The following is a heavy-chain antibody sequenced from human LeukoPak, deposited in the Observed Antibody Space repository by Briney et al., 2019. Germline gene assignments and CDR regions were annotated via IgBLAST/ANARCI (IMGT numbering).Heavy chain of an antibody. Sequence: SETLSLTCTVSGGSIINNYWNWIRQPPGKGLEWIGYISYSEIINYNPSLKSRVTISVDTSKNQFSLKLSFVTAADTAVYYCARAQWEAAAGQYIHYWGQGTLVTVSS. CDR1: GGSIINNY. CDR3: ARAQWEAAAGQYIHY. J-gene: IGHJ4*02. CDR2: ISYSEII. V-gene: IGHV4-59*01. D-gene: IGHD6-13*01.